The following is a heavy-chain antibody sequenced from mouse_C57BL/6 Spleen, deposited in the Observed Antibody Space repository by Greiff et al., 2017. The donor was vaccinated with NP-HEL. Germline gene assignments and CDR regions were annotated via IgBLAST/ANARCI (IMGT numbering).Heavy chain of an antibody. Sequence: VQLQQSGPELVKPGASVKISCKASGYAFSSSWMNWVKQRPGKGLEWIGRIYPGDGDTNYNGKFKGKATLTADKSSSTAYMQLSSLTSEDSAVYFCARDYYGNPYYFDYWGQGTTLTVSS. D-gene: IGHD2-1*01. V-gene: IGHV1-82*01. CDR2: IYPGDGDT. J-gene: IGHJ2*01. CDR1: GYAFSSSW. CDR3: ARDYYGNPYYFDY.